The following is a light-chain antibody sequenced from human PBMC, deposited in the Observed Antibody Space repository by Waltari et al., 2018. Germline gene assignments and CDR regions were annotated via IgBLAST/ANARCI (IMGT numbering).Light chain of an antibody. V-gene: IGLV2-8*01. CDR3: CSYAGGSVI. CDR2: EVN. CDR1: SSDVGGYNY. J-gene: IGLJ2*01. Sequence: QSALTQPPSASGSPGQSVTISCTGTSSDVGGYNYVSWYQQHPGKAPKLIISEVNDRPLGCSNRFSGSKSGNTASLTMSGLQAEDEADYYCCSYAGGSVIFGGGTKLTVL.